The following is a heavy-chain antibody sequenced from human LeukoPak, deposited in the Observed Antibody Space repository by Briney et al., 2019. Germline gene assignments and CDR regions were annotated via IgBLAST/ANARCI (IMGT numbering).Heavy chain of an antibody. CDR2: ISAYNGNT. J-gene: IGHJ4*02. V-gene: IGHV1-18*01. CDR3: ARDTALRFLEWLSFDY. CDR1: GYTFTSYG. D-gene: IGHD3-3*01. Sequence: GASVKVSCKASGYTFTSYGISWVRQAPGQGLEWMGWISAYNGNTNYAQKLQGRVTMTTDTSTSTAYMELRSLRSDDTAVYYCARDTALRFLEWLSFDYWGQGALVTVSS.